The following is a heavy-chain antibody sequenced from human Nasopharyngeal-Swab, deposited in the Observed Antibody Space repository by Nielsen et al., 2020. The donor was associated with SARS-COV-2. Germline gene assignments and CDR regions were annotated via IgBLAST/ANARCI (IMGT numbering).Heavy chain of an antibody. CDR3: AKDVLGIAAAPPLGASDI. V-gene: IGHV3-15*01. D-gene: IGHD6-13*01. J-gene: IGHJ3*02. Sequence: WIRQPPGKGLEWVGRIKSKTDGGTTDYAAPVKGRFTISRDDSKNTLYLQMNSLRAEDTAVYYCAKDVLGIAAAPPLGASDIWGQGTMVTVSS. CDR2: IKSKTDGGTT.